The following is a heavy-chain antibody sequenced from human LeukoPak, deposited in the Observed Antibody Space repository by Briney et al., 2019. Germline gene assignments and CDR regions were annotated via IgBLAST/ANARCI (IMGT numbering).Heavy chain of an antibody. CDR1: GFTFSSYS. J-gene: IGHJ6*03. CDR2: ISSSSSYI. V-gene: IGHV3-21*01. D-gene: IGHD5-18*01. Sequence: GGSLRLSCAASGFTFSSYSMNWVRQAPGKGLEWVSSISSSSSYIYYADSVKGRFTISRDNAKNSLYLQMNSLRAEDTAVYYCARPTVDTATLYYYYYMDVWGKGTTVTVSS. CDR3: ARPTVDTATLYYYYYMDV.